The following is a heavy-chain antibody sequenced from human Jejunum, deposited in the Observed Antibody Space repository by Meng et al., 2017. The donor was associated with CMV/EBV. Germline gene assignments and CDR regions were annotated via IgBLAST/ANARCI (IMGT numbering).Heavy chain of an antibody. CDR1: GFTLSNCW. CDR3: ARENPGLDS. V-gene: IGHV3-7*01. CDR2: MNRDGSDR. J-gene: IGHJ5*01. Sequence: SCSVSGFTLSNCWMGRGRQATGKGLEWVANMNRDGSDRNYVDSVKGRFTISRDSAKNSLYLDLNSLRAEDTAVYYCARENPGLDSWGQGALVTVSS.